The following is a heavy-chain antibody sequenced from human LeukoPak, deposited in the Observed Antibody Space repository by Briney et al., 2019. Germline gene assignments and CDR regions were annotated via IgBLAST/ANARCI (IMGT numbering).Heavy chain of an antibody. D-gene: IGHD2-15*01. CDR1: GYSISSGYF. J-gene: IGHJ4*02. V-gene: IGHV4-38-2*02. CDR3: ARDPYCSGGSCYPFDY. Sequence: SETLSLTCTVSGYSISSGYFWGWIRPPPGKGLEWIGSMYHSGRIYHNPSLKSRVTISLDTSRNQFSLKLYSVTAADTAVYYCARDPYCSGGSCYPFDYWGQGTLVTVSS. CDR2: MYHSGRI.